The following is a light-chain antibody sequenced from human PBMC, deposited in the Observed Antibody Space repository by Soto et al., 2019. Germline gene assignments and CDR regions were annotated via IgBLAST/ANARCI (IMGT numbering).Light chain of an antibody. V-gene: IGLV2-14*01. CDR1: SSDVGGYNY. J-gene: IGLJ2*01. Sequence: QSVLTQPASVSGSPGQSITISCTGTSSDVGGYNYVSWYQQHPGKAPKLMIYEVSNRPSGVSNRFSGSKSGNTASLTISGLQAEDEADYYCQSFDTSLGRSVFGGGTQLTVL. CDR3: QSFDTSLGRSV. CDR2: EVS.